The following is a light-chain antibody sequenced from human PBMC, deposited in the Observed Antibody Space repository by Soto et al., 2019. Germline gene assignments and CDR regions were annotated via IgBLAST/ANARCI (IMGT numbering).Light chain of an antibody. CDR2: AAS. CDR3: QQLNNYPLT. V-gene: IGKV1-9*01. J-gene: IGKJ4*01. CDR1: QGIGSD. Sequence: DTQLTQSPSFLSASVGDRVTITCRASQGIGSDVAWYQQKPGKAPNLLIYAASALHSGVPSRFSGSGSGTEFTLTISSLQPEDFATYYCQQLNNYPLTFGGGTKVEL.